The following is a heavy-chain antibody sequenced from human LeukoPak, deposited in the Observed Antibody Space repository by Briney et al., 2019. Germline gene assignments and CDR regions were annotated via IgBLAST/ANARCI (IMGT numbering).Heavy chain of an antibody. CDR1: GFTFSSYG. J-gene: IGHJ4*02. Sequence: PGGSLRLSCAASGFTFSSYGMHWVRQAPGKGLEWVAVISYDGSNKYYADSVKGRFTISRDNSKNTLYLQMNSLRAEDTAVYYCAKDSSSGWYGDFDYWGQGTLVTVSS. CDR3: AKDSSSGWYGDFDY. D-gene: IGHD6-19*01. V-gene: IGHV3-30*18. CDR2: ISYDGSNK.